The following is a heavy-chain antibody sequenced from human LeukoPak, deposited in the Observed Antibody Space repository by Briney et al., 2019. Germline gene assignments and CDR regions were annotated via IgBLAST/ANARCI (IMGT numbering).Heavy chain of an antibody. Sequence: ASVKVSCKASGYTFTGYYMHWVRQAPGQGLEWMGWINPNSGGTNYAQKFQGWVTMTRDTSISTAYMELSRLRSDDTAVYYCARDIGRPDYNWYDPWGQGTLVTVSS. D-gene: IGHD2-2*01. CDR3: ARDIGRPDYNWYDP. J-gene: IGHJ5*02. CDR1: GYTFTGYY. V-gene: IGHV1-2*04. CDR2: INPNSGGT.